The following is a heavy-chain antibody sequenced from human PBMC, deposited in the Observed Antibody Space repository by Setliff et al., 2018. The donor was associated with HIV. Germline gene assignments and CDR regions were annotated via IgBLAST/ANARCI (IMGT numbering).Heavy chain of an antibody. Sequence: ASVKVSCKASGYTFTSYEINWVRQATGQGLEWMGWMNPNSGNTGYAQKFQGRVTMTRNTSTDTAYMELSSLRSEDTAFYYCTTDGSYDILTGPTPGAFDIWGQGTMVTVSS. D-gene: IGHD3-9*01. J-gene: IGHJ3*02. CDR2: MNPNSGNT. CDR1: GYTFTSYE. V-gene: IGHV1-8*02. CDR3: TTDGSYDILTGPTPGAFDI.